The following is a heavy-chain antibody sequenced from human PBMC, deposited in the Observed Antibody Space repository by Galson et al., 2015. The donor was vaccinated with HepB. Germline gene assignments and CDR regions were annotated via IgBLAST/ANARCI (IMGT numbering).Heavy chain of an antibody. J-gene: IGHJ4*02. Sequence: SLRLSCAASGFTFSSYGMHWVRQAPGKGLEWVAVISYDGSNKYYADSVKGRFTISRDNSKNTLYLQMNSLRAEDTAVYYCARGTGAINVCFVYWGQGTLVTVSS. V-gene: IGHV3-30*03. CDR3: ARGTGAINVCFVY. CDR2: ISYDGSNK. D-gene: IGHD3-10*01. CDR1: GFTFSSYG.